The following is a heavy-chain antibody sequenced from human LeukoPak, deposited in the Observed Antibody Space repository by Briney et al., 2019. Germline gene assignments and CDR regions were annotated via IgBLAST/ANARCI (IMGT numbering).Heavy chain of an antibody. J-gene: IGHJ4*02. CDR1: GYSFTSYW. CDR2: IYPGDSDT. D-gene: IGHD5-12*01. CDR3: ARRGYSGYDSPLGY. Sequence: RGESLQISCKGSGYSFTSYWIAWGRQVPGKGLEWMGIIYPGDSDTRYSPSFQGQVTISADKSIAYLQWGSLKASDTAMYYCARRGYSGYDSPLGYWGQGTLVTVSS. V-gene: IGHV5-51*01.